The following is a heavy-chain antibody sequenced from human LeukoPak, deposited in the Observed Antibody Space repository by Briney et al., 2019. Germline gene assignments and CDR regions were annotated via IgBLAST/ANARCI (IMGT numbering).Heavy chain of an antibody. CDR3: AKARGSSVYEPFDY. V-gene: IGHV3-23*01. Sequence: GGSLRLSCAASGFAFNTYAMTWVRQAPEKGLQWVSTISTSGRATYYADSVEGRFTISRDNSKNTLYLQMNSLRADDTAVYYYAKARGSSVYEPFDYWGQGTQVTVSP. D-gene: IGHD5/OR15-5a*01. CDR1: GFAFNTYA. CDR2: ISTSGRAT. J-gene: IGHJ4*02.